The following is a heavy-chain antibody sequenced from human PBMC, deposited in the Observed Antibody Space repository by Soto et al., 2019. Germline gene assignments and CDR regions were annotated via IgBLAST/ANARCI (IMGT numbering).Heavy chain of an antibody. D-gene: IGHD1-20*01. CDR2: IGTAGDP. V-gene: IGHV3-13*05. J-gene: IGHJ4*02. CDR1: GFTFSSYD. Sequence: SLRLSCASAGFTFSSYDMHWVRQATGKGLEWVSAIGTAGDPYYPGSVKGRFTISRENAKNSLYLQMNSLRAGDTAVYYCARGVTGTGGYYFDYWGQGTLVTVSS. CDR3: ARGVTGTGGYYFDY.